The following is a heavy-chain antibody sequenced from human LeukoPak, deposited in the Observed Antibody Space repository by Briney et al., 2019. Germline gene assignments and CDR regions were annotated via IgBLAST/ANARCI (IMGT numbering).Heavy chain of an antibody. CDR1: GLAFSAYK. D-gene: IGHD2-15*01. CDR2: ISTDGYTT. V-gene: IGHV3-74*01. Sequence: GGSLRLSCAASGLAFSAYKMHWVRQAPRKGLVWVSRISTDGYTTDYADFVQGRFTASRDNAKNTWSLEMNGLRAEDTAVYYCVVGGSPGYWGQGTLVTVSS. J-gene: IGHJ4*02. CDR3: VVGGSPGY.